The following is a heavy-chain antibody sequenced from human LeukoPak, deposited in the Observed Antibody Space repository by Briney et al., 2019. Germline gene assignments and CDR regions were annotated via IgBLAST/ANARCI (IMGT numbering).Heavy chain of an antibody. D-gene: IGHD6-13*01. CDR2: ISDSGGST. V-gene: IGHV3-23*01. CDR3: ARDTDSWYFDY. J-gene: IGHJ4*02. CDR1: GFTFSNYA. Sequence: SGGSLRLSCAPSGFTFSNYAMSWVRQAPGKGLEWVSIISDSGGSTIYADSVKGRFTISRDNSKNTLYLQMNSLRAEDTAVYYCARDTDSWYFDYWGQGTLVTVSS.